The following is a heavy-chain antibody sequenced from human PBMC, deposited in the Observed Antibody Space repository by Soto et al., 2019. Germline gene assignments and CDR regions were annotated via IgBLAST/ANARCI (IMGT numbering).Heavy chain of an antibody. CDR1: GFTFSDYY. Sequence: GGSLRLSCAASGFTFSDYYMSWIRQAPGKGLEWVSYISSSSSYTNYADSVKGRFTISRDNAKNSLYLQMNSLRAEDTAVYYCARVEGDHYYYYGMDVWGQGTTVTVSS. CDR2: ISSSSSYT. J-gene: IGHJ6*02. V-gene: IGHV3-11*06. CDR3: ARVEGDHYYYYGMDV.